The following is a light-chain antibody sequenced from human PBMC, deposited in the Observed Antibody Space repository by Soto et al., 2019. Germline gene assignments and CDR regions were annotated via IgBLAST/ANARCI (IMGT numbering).Light chain of an antibody. CDR2: GAS. CDR3: QQYGSSRWT. CDR1: QSVSSNY. J-gene: IGKJ1*01. Sequence: VMTQSPSTLSLSPGERATLSCRASQSVSSNYLAWYQQKPGQAPRLLVYGASSRATGIPDRFSGSGSGTDFTLTISRLEPEDFAVYYCQQYGSSRWTFGQGTKVDIK. V-gene: IGKV3-20*01.